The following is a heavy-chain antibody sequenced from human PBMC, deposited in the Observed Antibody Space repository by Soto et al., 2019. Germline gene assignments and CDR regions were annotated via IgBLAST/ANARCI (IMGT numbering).Heavy chain of an antibody. CDR2: IYPGDSDT. CDR3: ARLPTVTTYVIDY. CDR1: GYSFTSYW. J-gene: IGHJ4*02. V-gene: IGHV5-51*01. Sequence: GESLKISCKGSGYSFTSYWIGWVRQMPGKGLEWMGIIYPGDSDTRYSPSFQGQVTLPGDKSISTAYLQWSSLKASDTAIYYCARLPTVTTYVIDYWGKGTLVPVSS. D-gene: IGHD4-17*01.